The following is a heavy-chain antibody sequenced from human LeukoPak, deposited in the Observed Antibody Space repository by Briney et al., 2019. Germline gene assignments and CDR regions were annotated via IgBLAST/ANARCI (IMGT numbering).Heavy chain of an antibody. CDR3: ARDATTELGTVYMDV. CDR2: ISTSGSSI. V-gene: IGHV3-48*03. J-gene: IGHJ6*03. Sequence: GGSLRLSCAASGFTFSTYEINWVRQAPGKGLEWLSRISTSGSSIHYADSVKGRFTISRDNVKNSLYLQMNSLRVEDTAVYYCARDATTELGTVYMDVWGKGTTVTISS. D-gene: IGHD4-17*01. CDR1: GFTFSTYE.